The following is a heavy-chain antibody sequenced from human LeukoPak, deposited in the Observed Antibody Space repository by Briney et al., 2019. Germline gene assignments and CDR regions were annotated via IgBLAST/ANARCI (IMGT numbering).Heavy chain of an antibody. D-gene: IGHD6-13*01. CDR3: AKGSEIAAAGSYWYFDL. CDR1: GFTFRSYD. J-gene: IGHJ2*01. V-gene: IGHV3-30*18. Sequence: GGSLRLSCAAPGFTFRSYDMHWVRQAPGKGLQWVAVISYDGSNKYHTDSVKGRFTISRDNSKNTLYLQMNSLRAEDTAVYYCAKGSEIAAAGSYWYFDLWGRGTLVTVSS. CDR2: ISYDGSNK.